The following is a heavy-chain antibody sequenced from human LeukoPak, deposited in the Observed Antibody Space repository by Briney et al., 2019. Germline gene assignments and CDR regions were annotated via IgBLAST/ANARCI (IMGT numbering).Heavy chain of an antibody. CDR3: VSTYYYDSSAYNYYHYMDV. D-gene: IGHD3-22*01. CDR2: IYVSGST. Sequence: KTSETLSLTCTVSGGAINSESYYWSWIRQPAGKGLEWIGRIYVSGSTNYNPSLKSRVTISVDTSKNQFSLKLSSVTAADTAVYYCVSTYYYDSSAYNYYHYMDVWGKGTTVIVSS. J-gene: IGHJ6*03. CDR1: GGAINSESYY. V-gene: IGHV4-61*02.